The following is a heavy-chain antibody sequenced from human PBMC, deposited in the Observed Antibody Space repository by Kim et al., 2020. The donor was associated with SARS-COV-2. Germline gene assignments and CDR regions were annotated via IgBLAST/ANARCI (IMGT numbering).Heavy chain of an antibody. V-gene: IGHV3-9*01. CDR3: AKGYDSRGGYSPLDY. J-gene: IGHJ4*02. Sequence: SVTGRFTISRDNAKNSLYLQMNSLGAEDTALYYCAKGYDSRGGYSPLDYWGQGALVTVSS. D-gene: IGHD3-22*01.